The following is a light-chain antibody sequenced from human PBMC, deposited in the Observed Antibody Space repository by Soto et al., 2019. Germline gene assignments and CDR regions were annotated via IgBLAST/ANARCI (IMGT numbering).Light chain of an antibody. CDR1: SSNIGSNT. J-gene: IGLJ3*02. Sequence: QSVLTQAPSASGTPGQRVTISCSGSSSNIGSNTVSWYQQVPGTAPKVLIYSNDQSPSGVPDRFSGSKSGTSASLAIGGLQSEDESDYYCAAWDGSLSGRVFGGGTKLTVL. CDR2: SND. V-gene: IGLV1-44*01. CDR3: AAWDGSLSGRV.